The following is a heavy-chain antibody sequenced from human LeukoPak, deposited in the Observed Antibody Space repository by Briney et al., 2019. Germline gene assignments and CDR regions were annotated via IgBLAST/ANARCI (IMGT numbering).Heavy chain of an antibody. CDR2: ISSSSTI. CDR1: GFTFSSYA. V-gene: IGHV3-48*04. CDR3: ARDRVHYDILTGYYYFDY. D-gene: IGHD3-9*01. J-gene: IGHJ4*02. Sequence: GGSLRLSCAASGFTFSSYAMSWVRQAPGKGLEWVSYISSSSTIYYADSVKGRFTISRDNAKNSLYLQMNSLRAEDTAVYYCARDRVHYDILTGYYYFDYWGQGTLVTVSS.